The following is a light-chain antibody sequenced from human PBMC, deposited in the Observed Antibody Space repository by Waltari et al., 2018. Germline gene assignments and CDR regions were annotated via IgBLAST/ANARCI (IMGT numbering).Light chain of an antibody. CDR3: QQSYSTPRLT. CDR1: QSISSY. Sequence: DIQMTQSPSSLSASVGDRVTITCRASQSISSYLNWYQQKPGKAPKLLIYAASSLQSAVPSRFSGSGSGTDFTLTISSLQPEDFATYYCQQSYSTPRLTFGGGTKVEIK. V-gene: IGKV1-39*01. J-gene: IGKJ4*01. CDR2: AAS.